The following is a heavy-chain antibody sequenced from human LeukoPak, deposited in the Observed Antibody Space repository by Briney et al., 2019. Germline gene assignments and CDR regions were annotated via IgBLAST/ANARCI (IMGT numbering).Heavy chain of an antibody. CDR1: GYTFTSYD. D-gene: IGHD3-10*02. CDR2: MNPNSGNT. V-gene: IGHV1-8*01. Sequence: ASVKVSCKASGYTFTSYDINWVRQATGQGLEWMGWMNPNSGNTGYAQNFQGRLTMTRNTSISTVYMELSSLRSEDTAVYYCARGPRSGDLSLGYWLDPWGQGTLVSVSS. J-gene: IGHJ5*02. CDR3: ARGPRSGDLSLGYWLDP.